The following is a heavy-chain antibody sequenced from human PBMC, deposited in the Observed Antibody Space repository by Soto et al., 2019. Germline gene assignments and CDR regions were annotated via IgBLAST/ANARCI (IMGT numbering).Heavy chain of an antibody. J-gene: IGHJ6*02. V-gene: IGHV6-1*01. D-gene: IGHD6-19*01. CDR1: GDSVSSNSAA. CDR3: AREGYSSGLLDGMDV. Sequence: SQTLSLTCAISGDSVSSNSAAWNWIRQSPSRGLEWLGRTYYRSKWNKDYAVSVKSRITIYPDTSKNQFSLHMKSVTPEDTAVYYCAREGYSSGLLDGMDVWGQGTTVTVSS. CDR2: TYYRSKWNK.